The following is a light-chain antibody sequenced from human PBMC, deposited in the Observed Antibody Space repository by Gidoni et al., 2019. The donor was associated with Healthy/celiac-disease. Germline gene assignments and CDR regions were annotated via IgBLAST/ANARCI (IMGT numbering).Light chain of an antibody. CDR3: QAWDSSTAVV. Sequence: SYELTQPPSVSVSPGQTASITCPGEKLGDKYACWYQQKPGQPPVLVIDQDSKRPSRIPDRFSCSNSWNTATLTISGTQAMDEADYYCQAWDSSTAVVFGGGTKLTVL. J-gene: IGLJ2*01. CDR2: QDS. CDR1: KLGDKY. V-gene: IGLV3-1*01.